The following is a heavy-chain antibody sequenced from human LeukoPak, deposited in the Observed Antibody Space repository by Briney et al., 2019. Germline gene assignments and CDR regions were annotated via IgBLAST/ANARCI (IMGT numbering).Heavy chain of an antibody. V-gene: IGHV4-31*03. CDR2: IYYSGSS. J-gene: IGHJ4*02. CDR3: ARNRDGYNSFDY. D-gene: IGHD5-24*01. Sequence: PSETLSLTCTVSGGSINNGGYYWSWLCQHPGKGLEWIGYIYYSGSSYYNPSLRSRVTISVDTSKNHFSLKLSSVTAADTAVYYCARNRDGYNSFDYWGQGTLVTVSS. CDR1: GGSINNGGYY.